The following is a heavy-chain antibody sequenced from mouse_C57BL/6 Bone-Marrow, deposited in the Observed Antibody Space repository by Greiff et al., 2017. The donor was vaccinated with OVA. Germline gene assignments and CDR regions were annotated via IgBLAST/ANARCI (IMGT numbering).Heavy chain of an antibody. D-gene: IGHD2-4*01. CDR2: ILPSIGRT. CDR1: DSEVFPIAY. CDR3: ARGRGSTMIPFDY. J-gene: IGHJ2*01. V-gene: IGHV15-2*01. Sequence: QVQLQQSGSELRSPGSSVKLSCKDFDSEVFPIAYMSWVRQKPGHGFEWIGGILPSIGRTIYGEKLEDKATLDADTLSNTAYLELNSLTSEDSAIYYCARGRGSTMIPFDYWGQGTTLTVSS.